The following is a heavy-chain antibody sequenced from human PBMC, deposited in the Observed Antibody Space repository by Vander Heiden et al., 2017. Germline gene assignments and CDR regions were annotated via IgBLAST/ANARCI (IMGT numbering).Heavy chain of an antibody. J-gene: IGHJ6*02. V-gene: IGHV3-23*01. CDR3: AKDLIADTYYYYYGMDV. Sequence: VQLLESGGGLVQPGGSLRLPGAASGFTLSSYAMGGVRQAPGKGLEWVSAISGSGGSTYYADSVKGRCTISRDNSKNTLYLQMNSLRAEDTAVYYCAKDLIADTYYYYYGMDVWGQGTTVTVSS. CDR1: GFTLSSYA. CDR2: ISGSGGST. D-gene: IGHD6-13*01.